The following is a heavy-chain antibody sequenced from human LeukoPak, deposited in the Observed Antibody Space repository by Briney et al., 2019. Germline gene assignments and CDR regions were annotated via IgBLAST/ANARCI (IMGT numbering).Heavy chain of an antibody. CDR2: MNPNSGNT. D-gene: IGHD2-2*01. Sequence: ASVKVSCKASGYTFTSYDINWVRQATGQGLEWMGWMNPNSGNTGYAQKFQGRVTMTRNTSISTAYMELSSLRSEDTAVYYCARGPSAIVVVPAAPASTLYYYYYCMDVWGQGTTVTVSS. V-gene: IGHV1-8*01. J-gene: IGHJ6*02. CDR3: ARGPSAIVVVPAAPASTLYYYYYCMDV. CDR1: GYTFTSYD.